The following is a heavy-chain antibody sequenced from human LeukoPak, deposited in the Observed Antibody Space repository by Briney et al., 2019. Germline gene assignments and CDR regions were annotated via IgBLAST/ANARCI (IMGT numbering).Heavy chain of an antibody. Sequence: GGSLRLSCAASGFTFSSYGMHWVRQAPGKGLEWVAVISYGGSNKYYADSVKGRFTISRDNSKNTLYLQMNSLRAEDTAVYYCAKDRGSGWPTITYYYYYMDVWGKGTTVTVSS. CDR3: AKDRGSGWPTITYYYYYMDV. CDR1: GFTFSSYG. CDR2: ISYGGSNK. V-gene: IGHV3-30*18. J-gene: IGHJ6*03. D-gene: IGHD6-19*01.